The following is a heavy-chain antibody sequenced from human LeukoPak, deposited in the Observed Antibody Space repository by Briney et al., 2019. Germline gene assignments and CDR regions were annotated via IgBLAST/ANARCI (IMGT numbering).Heavy chain of an antibody. J-gene: IGHJ3*02. D-gene: IGHD1-1*01. Sequence: GGSLRLSCAASGSAFSSYVINWVRQAPGKGLEWVSAIGGTGRTYYTDPVKGRFTISRDNSKNTVFLQMNSLRAEDTARFYCAKDMTTRGAFDIWGQGRMVTVSS. V-gene: IGHV3-23*01. CDR1: GSAFSSYV. CDR3: AKDMTTRGAFDI. CDR2: IGGTGRT.